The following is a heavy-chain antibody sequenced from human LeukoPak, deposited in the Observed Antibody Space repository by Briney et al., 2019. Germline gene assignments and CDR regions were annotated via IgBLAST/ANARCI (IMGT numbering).Heavy chain of an antibody. J-gene: IGHJ6*03. CDR2: IIPIFGTA. CDR3: ARGMTTSTYYYYYYMDV. Sequence: ASVKVSCKASGGTFSSYAISWVRQAPGQGLEWMGGIIPIFGTANYAQKFQGRVTITTDESTSTAYMELSSLRSEDTAVYYCARGMTTSTYYYYYYMDVWGKGTTVTVSS. CDR1: GGTFSSYA. D-gene: IGHD4-11*01. V-gene: IGHV1-69*05.